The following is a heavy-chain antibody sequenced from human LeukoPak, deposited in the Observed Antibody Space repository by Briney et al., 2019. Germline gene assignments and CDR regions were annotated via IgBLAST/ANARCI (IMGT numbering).Heavy chain of an antibody. J-gene: IGHJ4*02. D-gene: IGHD5-12*01. CDR3: ASVRDGLRLSTPFDY. CDR2: INPNSGGT. V-gene: IGHV1-2*02. Sequence: ASVKVSCKASGYTFTGYYMHWVRQAPGQGLEWMGWINPNSGGTNYAQKFQGRDTMTRDTSISTAYMELSRLRSDDTAVYFCASVRDGLRLSTPFDYWGQGTLVTVSS. CDR1: GYTFTGYY.